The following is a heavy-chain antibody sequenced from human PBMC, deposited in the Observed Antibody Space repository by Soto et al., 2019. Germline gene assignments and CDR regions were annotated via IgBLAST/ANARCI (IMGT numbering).Heavy chain of an antibody. J-gene: IGHJ5*02. CDR3: ARDKDMKAIRYFDWPNPYNWFDP. CDR1: GFTFSSYA. D-gene: IGHD3-9*01. V-gene: IGHV3-30-3*01. Sequence: GGSLRLSCAASGFTFSSYAMHWVRQAPGKGLEWVAVISYDGSNKYYADSVKGRFTISRDNSKNTLYLQMNSLRAEDTAVHYCARDKDMKAIRYFDWPNPYNWFDPWGQGTLVTVSS. CDR2: ISYDGSNK.